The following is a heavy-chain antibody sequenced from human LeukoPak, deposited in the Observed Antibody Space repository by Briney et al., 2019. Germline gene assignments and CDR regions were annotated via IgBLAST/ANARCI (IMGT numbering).Heavy chain of an antibody. V-gene: IGHV4-59*08. Sequence: PSETLSLTCTVSGGSINSYYWSWIRQPPGKGLESIGYIHYTGSTNYNPSLKSRVTISVDTSKNQFSLKLSSVTAADTAVYYCARHRDGSGSYYMGWFDPWGQGTLVTVSS. CDR3: ARHRDGSGSYYMGWFDP. CDR1: GGSINSYY. D-gene: IGHD3-10*01. J-gene: IGHJ5*02. CDR2: IHYTGST.